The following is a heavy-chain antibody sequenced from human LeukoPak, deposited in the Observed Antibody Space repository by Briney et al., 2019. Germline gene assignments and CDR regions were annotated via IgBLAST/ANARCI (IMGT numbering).Heavy chain of an antibody. Sequence: SETLSLTCTVSGGSISSYYWSWIRRPPGKGLGWIGYIYYSGSTNYNPSLKSRVTISVDTSKNQFSLKLSSVTAADTAVYYCAGSSFNWFDPWGQGTLVTVSS. CDR2: IYYSGST. CDR3: AGSSFNWFDP. CDR1: GGSISSYY. V-gene: IGHV4-59*01. D-gene: IGHD6-13*01. J-gene: IGHJ5*02.